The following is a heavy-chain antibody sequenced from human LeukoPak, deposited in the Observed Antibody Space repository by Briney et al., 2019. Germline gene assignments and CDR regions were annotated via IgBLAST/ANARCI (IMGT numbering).Heavy chain of an antibody. J-gene: IGHJ3*02. D-gene: IGHD2-2*01. CDR1: GGTFSSYA. CDR2: IIPIFGTA. V-gene: IGHV1-69*05. CDR3: AREFPMAFDI. Sequence: SVKVSCKASGGTFSSYAISWVRQAPGQGLEWMGGIIPIFGTANYAQKFQGGVTITTDESTSAAYMELSSLRSEDTAVYYCAREFPMAFDIWGQGTMVTVSS.